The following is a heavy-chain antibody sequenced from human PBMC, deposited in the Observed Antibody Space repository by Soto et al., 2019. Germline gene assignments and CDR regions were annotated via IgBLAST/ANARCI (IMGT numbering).Heavy chain of an antibody. CDR2: IYYSGST. V-gene: IGHV4-59*01. Sequence: SETLSLTCTVSGGSISSYYWSWIRQPPGKGLEWIGYIYYSGSTNYNPSLKSRVTISVDTSKNQFSLKLSSVTAADTAVYYCARSPPFYCSGGSCYSDYFDYWGQGTLVTVSS. CDR3: ARSPPFYCSGGSCYSDYFDY. D-gene: IGHD2-15*01. J-gene: IGHJ4*02. CDR1: GGSISSYY.